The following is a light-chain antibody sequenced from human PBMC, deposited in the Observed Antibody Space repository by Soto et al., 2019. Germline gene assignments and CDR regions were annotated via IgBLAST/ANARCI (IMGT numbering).Light chain of an antibody. V-gene: IGKV3-11*01. Sequence: IVVTQSPASLSVSQGDSVSISCWASQIIDISLAWYQLKPGKSPQLLIYAASRWASGIPTRFSVSGSGTDFTLTISSLQPEDFALYYCQQRTNWPVAFGQGTRLEIK. CDR1: QIIDIS. CDR2: AAS. CDR3: QQRTNWPVA. J-gene: IGKJ5*01.